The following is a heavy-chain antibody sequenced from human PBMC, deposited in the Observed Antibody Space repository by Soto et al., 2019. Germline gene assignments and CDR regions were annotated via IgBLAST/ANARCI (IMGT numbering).Heavy chain of an antibody. CDR1: GGSISSSNYY. Sequence: KPSETLSLTCTVSGGSISSSNYYWGWIRQPPGKGLEWIGSIYYSGSTSYNSSLKSRVTISVDTSKNQFSLRLSSVTAADTAVYYCASPTLGAFDIWGQGTMVTVS. CDR2: IYYSGST. V-gene: IGHV4-39*01. J-gene: IGHJ3*02. CDR3: ASPTLGAFDI. D-gene: IGHD3-16*01.